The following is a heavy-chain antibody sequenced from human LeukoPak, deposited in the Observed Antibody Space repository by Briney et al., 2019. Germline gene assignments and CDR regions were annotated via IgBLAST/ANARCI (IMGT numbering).Heavy chain of an antibody. D-gene: IGHD6-13*01. J-gene: IGHJ4*02. V-gene: IGHV5-10-1*01. CDR2: IDPSDSYT. CDR3: ARHDYGSSWPFDY. Sequence: GESLRISCKGSGYSFTSYWISWVRQMPGKGLEWMGRIDPSDSYTNYSPSFQGHVTISADKSISTAYLQWSSLKASDAAMYYCARHDYGSSWPFDYWGQGTLVTVSS. CDR1: GYSFTSYW.